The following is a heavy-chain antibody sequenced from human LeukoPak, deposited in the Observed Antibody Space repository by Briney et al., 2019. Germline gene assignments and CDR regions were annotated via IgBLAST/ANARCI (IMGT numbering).Heavy chain of an antibody. CDR3: AKDQRWESPHYLDS. J-gene: IGHJ4*02. Sequence: GGSLRLSCAASGITVSTNYMSWVRQAPGKGLEWVSIAFSDGRTFYADSVKGRFTISRDSSKNTVFLQMNSLRAEDTAVYYCAKDQRWESPHYLDSWGQGTLVTVSS. V-gene: IGHV3-53*01. CDR1: GITVSTNY. D-gene: IGHD1-26*01. CDR2: AFSDGRT.